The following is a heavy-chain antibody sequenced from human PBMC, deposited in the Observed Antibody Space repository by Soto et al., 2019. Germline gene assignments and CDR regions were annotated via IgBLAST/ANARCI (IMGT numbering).Heavy chain of an antibody. V-gene: IGHV1-3*01. Sequence: ASVKVSCKASGYTFTSYAMHWVRQAPGQKLEWMGWINAGNGNTKYSQKFQGRVTITRDTSASTAYMELSSLRSEDTAVYYCARSYTSCPRDCWFDPWGQGTLVTVSS. D-gene: IGHD2-2*01. CDR2: INAGNGNT. CDR3: ARSYTSCPRDCWFDP. CDR1: GYTFTSYA. J-gene: IGHJ5*02.